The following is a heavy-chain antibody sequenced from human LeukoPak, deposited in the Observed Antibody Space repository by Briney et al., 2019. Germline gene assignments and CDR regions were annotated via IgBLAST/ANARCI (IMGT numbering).Heavy chain of an antibody. V-gene: IGHV1-2*02. Sequence: GASVKVSCKASGYTFTGYYMHWVRQAAGQGLEWMGWINPNNGGTNYARKFHGRVTMTRDTSISTLYMELSSLRSDDTAVYYCARAYCSAGDCYEFGYWGQGTLVTVSS. D-gene: IGHD2-15*01. CDR1: GYTFTGYY. J-gene: IGHJ4*02. CDR2: INPNNGGT. CDR3: ARAYCSAGDCYEFGY.